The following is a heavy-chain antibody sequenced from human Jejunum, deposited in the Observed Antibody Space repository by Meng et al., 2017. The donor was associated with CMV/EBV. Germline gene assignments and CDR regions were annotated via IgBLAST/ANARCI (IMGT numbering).Heavy chain of an antibody. J-gene: IGHJ4*02. Sequence: QVHLVQSGAEVKTPGASVRVSCKASGYSFTDHPITWVRQAPGQGLEWVGWISEYNAYTNYVQRVEYAQKFQGRVTMTADISTRTAYMDLRSLTFDDTAIYYCARDIRGVEDYWGQGTLVTVSS. CDR1: GYSFTDHP. V-gene: IGHV1-18*01. CDR3: ARDIRGVEDY. CDR2: ISEYNAYT. D-gene: IGHD3-10*01.